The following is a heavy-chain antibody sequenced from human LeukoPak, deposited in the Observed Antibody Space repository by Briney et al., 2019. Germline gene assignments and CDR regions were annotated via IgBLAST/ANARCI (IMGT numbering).Heavy chain of an antibody. D-gene: IGHD3-10*01. Sequence: PGGSLRLSCAASGFTFDDYAMHWVRQAPGKGLEWVSGISWNSGSIGYADSVKGRFTISRDNAKNSLYLQMNSLRAEDTALYYCAKDTAPTIRGVDNWFDPWGQGTLVTVSS. CDR1: GFTFDDYA. CDR3: AKDTAPTIRGVDNWFDP. J-gene: IGHJ5*02. CDR2: ISWNSGSI. V-gene: IGHV3-9*01.